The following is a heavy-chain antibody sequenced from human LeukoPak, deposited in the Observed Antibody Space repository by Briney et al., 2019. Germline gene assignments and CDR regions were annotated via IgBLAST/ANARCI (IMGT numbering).Heavy chain of an antibody. V-gene: IGHV3-30*14. Sequence: GGSLRLSCAASGFTFSSYAMHWVRQAPGKGLEWGEVIYNMGSNKYYADSVKGRFTISRDNSKNTLYLQMNSLRAEDTAVYYCAREAFYCSGGSCYLYYFDYWGQGTLVTVSS. CDR1: GFTFSSYA. CDR2: IYNMGSNK. D-gene: IGHD2-15*01. J-gene: IGHJ4*02. CDR3: AREAFYCSGGSCYLYYFDY.